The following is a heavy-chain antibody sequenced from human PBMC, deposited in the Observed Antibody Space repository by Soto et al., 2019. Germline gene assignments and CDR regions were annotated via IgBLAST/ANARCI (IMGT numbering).Heavy chain of an antibody. CDR2: VISGGTTT. D-gene: IGHD4-17*01. CDR3: AKARYGDGRGFDY. Sequence: RLSCAASGFTFKNNAMNWVRQAPGKGLEWLSTVISGGTTTYYADSVRGRFTISRDNSKNTLYLQMNSLRAEDTALYYCAKARYGDGRGFDYWGQGTLVTVSS. CDR1: GFTFKNNA. V-gene: IGHV3-23*01. J-gene: IGHJ4*02.